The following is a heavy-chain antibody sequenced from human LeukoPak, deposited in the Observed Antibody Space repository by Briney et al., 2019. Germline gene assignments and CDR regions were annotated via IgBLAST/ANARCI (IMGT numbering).Heavy chain of an antibody. J-gene: IGHJ4*02. CDR2: ISSSSSYI. D-gene: IGHD6-19*01. Sequence: IPGGSLRLSCAASAFTFSSYSMNWVRQAPGKGLEWVSSISSSSSYIYYADSVKGRFTISRDNAKNSLYLQMNSLRAEDTAVYYCSRDWRYSSTKRNLDYWGQGTLVTVSS. CDR1: AFTFSSYS. CDR3: SRDWRYSSTKRNLDY. V-gene: IGHV3-21*01.